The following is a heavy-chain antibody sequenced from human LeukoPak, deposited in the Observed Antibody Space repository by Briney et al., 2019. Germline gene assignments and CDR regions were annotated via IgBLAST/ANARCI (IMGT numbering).Heavy chain of an antibody. D-gene: IGHD2-2*01. V-gene: IGHV3-23*01. CDR2: ISGSGGST. Sequence: GGSLRLSCAASGFTFSSYAMSWVRQAPGKGLEWVSAISGSGGSTYYADSVKGRFTISRDNSKNTLYLQMNSLRAEDMAVYYCAKGGSVVVPAASNYWGQGTLVTVSS. CDR1: GFTFSSYA. CDR3: AKGGSVVVPAASNY. J-gene: IGHJ4*02.